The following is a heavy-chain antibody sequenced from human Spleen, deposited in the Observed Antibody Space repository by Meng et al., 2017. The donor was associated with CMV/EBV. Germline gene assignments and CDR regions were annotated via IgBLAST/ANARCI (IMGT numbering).Heavy chain of an antibody. V-gene: IGHV3-23*03. D-gene: IGHD4-17*01. CDR1: GFTFSDYY. J-gene: IGHJ4*02. CDR2: IYNGDTGT. Sequence: GESLKISCAASGFTFSDYYMSWVRQAPGKGLEWVSVIYNGDTGTYYADSVKGRFTISRDNSKNTLYLQMNRLRAEDTAVYYCARGPLYGDWDYWGQGTLVTVSS. CDR3: ARGPLYGDWDY.